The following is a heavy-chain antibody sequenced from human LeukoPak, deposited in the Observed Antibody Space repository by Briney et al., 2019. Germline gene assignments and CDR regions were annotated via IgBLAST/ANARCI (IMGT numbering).Heavy chain of an antibody. J-gene: IGHJ6*02. CDR3: ARSLHYDILTGSGMDV. D-gene: IGHD3-9*01. CDR2: ISSSGSTI. Sequence: GGSLRLSCAASVFTFSDYYMSWIRQAPGKGLKWVSYISSSGSTIYYADSVKGRFTISRDNAKNSLYLQMNSLRAEDTAVYYCARSLHYDILTGSGMDVWGQGTTVTVSS. CDR1: VFTFSDYY. V-gene: IGHV3-11*01.